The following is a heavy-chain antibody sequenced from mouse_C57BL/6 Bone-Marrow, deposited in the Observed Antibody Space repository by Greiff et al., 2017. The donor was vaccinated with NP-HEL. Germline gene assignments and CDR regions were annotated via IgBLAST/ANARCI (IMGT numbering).Heavy chain of an antibody. Sequence: QVQLQQPGAELVRPGTSVKLSCKASGYTFTSYWMHWVKQRPGQGLEWIGVIDPSDSYTNYNQKFKGKATLTVDTSSSTAYMQLSSLTSEDSAVYYCARVGNYPPCGFDVWGTGTTVTVSS. CDR2: IDPSDSYT. CDR1: GYTFTSYW. J-gene: IGHJ1*03. V-gene: IGHV1-59*01. CDR3: ARVGNYPPCGFDV. D-gene: IGHD2-1*01.